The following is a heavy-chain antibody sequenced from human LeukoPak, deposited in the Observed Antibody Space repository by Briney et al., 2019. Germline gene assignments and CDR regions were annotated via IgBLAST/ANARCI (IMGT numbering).Heavy chain of an antibody. CDR1: GYTFTSYY. J-gene: IGHJ6*03. V-gene: IGHV1-46*01. CDR3: ARDIGGSYYEDYYYYYMDV. CDR2: INPSGGST. Sequence: GASVKVSCKASGYTFTSYYMHWVRQAPGQGLEWMGIINPSGGSTSYAQKFQGRVTMTRDTSTSTVHMELSSLRSEDTAVYYCARDIGGSYYEDYYYYYMDVWGKGTTVAVSS. D-gene: IGHD1-26*01.